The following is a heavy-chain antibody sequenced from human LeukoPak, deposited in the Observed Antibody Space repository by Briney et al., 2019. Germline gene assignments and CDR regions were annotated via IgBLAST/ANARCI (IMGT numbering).Heavy chain of an antibody. D-gene: IGHD6-13*01. Sequence: ASVKVSCKASGYTFTSYDINWVRQATGQGLEWMGWMNPNSGNTGYAQKFQGRVTMTRNTSISTAYMELSSLRSEDTAVYYCARGRGAAAGRRNWFDPWGQVTLVTVSS. CDR3: ARGRGAAAGRRNWFDP. CDR1: GYTFTSYD. V-gene: IGHV1-8*01. J-gene: IGHJ5*02. CDR2: MNPNSGNT.